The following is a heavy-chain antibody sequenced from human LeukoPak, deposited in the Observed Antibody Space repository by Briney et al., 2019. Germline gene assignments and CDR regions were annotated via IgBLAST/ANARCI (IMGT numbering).Heavy chain of an antibody. CDR3: ARDPAMVPIVTIDY. J-gene: IGHJ4*02. V-gene: IGHV1-18*01. Sequence: ASVKVSCKASGYTFTSYGISWVRQAPGQGLEWMGWISAYNGNTNYAQKLQGRVTMTTDTYTSTAYMELRSLRSDDTAVYYCARDPAMVPIVTIDYWGQGTLVTVSS. CDR2: ISAYNGNT. D-gene: IGHD5-18*01. CDR1: GYTFTSYG.